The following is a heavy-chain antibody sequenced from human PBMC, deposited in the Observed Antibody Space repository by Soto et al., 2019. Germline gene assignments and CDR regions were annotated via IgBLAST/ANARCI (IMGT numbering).Heavy chain of an antibody. CDR3: ARSSNAWSNFDC. CDR1: GFTFSSSW. Sequence: EVQLVESGGGLVQPGGSLRLSCAASGFTFSSSWMHWVRQAPGKGLVWVSRINSDGSTTTYADSVKGRFTVSRDNAKNTLYLQLNSLRGKDTAVYYCARSSNAWSNFDCWGQGTLVTVSS. V-gene: IGHV3-74*01. D-gene: IGHD6-19*01. J-gene: IGHJ4*02. CDR2: INSDGSTT.